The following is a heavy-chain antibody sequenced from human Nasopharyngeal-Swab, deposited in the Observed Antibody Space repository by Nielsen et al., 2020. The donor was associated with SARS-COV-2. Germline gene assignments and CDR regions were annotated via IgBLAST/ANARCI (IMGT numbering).Heavy chain of an antibody. CDR3: ARTTLYGDYDKLDFDY. CDR1: GGSISSGSYY. Sequence: SETLSLTCTVSGGSISSGSYYWSWIRQPAGKGLEWIGRIYTSGSTNYSPSLKSRVTISVDTSKNQFFLKLSSVTAADTAVYYCARTTLYGDYDKLDFDYWGQGTLVTVSS. J-gene: IGHJ4*02. V-gene: IGHV4-61*02. D-gene: IGHD4-17*01. CDR2: IYTSGST.